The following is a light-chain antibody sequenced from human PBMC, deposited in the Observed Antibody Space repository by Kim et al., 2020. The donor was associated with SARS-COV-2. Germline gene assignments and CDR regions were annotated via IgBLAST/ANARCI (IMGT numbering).Light chain of an antibody. CDR3: QQYGRSPSMFT. CDR2: GAS. V-gene: IGKV3-20*01. Sequence: PGERGTLSCRASQSVSSSYLAWYQQKPGQSPRLLIYGASIRATGIPDRFSGSGSGTNFTLTIGRLEPEDFAIYFCQQYGRSPSMFTFGQGTKLEI. J-gene: IGKJ2*01. CDR1: QSVSSSY.